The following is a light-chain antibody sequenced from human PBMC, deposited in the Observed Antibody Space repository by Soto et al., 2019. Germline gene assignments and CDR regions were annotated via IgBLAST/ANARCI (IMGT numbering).Light chain of an antibody. V-gene: IGKV1-33*01. CDR3: QQYETLPIT. J-gene: IGKJ5*01. CDR2: DAS. CDR1: QDIGNY. Sequence: DIQMTQSPSSLSASVGDRVSITCQASQDIGNYLNWYQQIPGKAPKLLIFDASNLESGVPSRFSGSGSGTDFTFTISSLQPGDIATYYCQQYETLPITFXQGTRMEIK.